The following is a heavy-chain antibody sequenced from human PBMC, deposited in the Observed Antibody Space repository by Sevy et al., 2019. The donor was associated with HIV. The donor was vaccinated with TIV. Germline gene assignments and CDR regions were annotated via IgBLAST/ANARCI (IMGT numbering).Heavy chain of an antibody. CDR3: ARGRLPSMVRGRGDFDY. CDR1: GFTFSSYS. Sequence: GGSLRLSCAASGFTFSSYSMNWVRQAPGKGLEWVSFISSSSSYIYYADSVKGRFTISRDNAKNSLYLQMNSLRAEDTAVYYCARGRLPSMVRGRGDFDYWGRGTLVTVSS. D-gene: IGHD3-10*01. J-gene: IGHJ4*02. V-gene: IGHV3-21*01. CDR2: ISSSSSYI.